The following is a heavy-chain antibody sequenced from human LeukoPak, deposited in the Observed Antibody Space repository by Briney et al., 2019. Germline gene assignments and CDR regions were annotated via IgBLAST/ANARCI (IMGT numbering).Heavy chain of an antibody. D-gene: IGHD5-12*01. CDR1: GFTFSSYA. J-gene: IGHJ4*02. V-gene: IGHV3-30*04. CDR3: AGDKDQYSGYDSGLFDY. CDR2: ISYDGSNK. Sequence: GGSLRLSCAASGFTFSSYAMHWVRQAPGKGLEWVAVISYDGSNKYYADSVKGRFTISRDNSKNTLYLQMNSLRAEDTAVYYCAGDKDQYSGYDSGLFDYWGQGTLVTVSS.